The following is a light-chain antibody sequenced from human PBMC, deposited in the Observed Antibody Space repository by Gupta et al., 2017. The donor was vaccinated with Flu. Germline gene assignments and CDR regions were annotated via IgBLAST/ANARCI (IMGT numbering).Light chain of an antibody. CDR2: WND. CDR3: AAWDDTRSGWV. J-gene: IGLJ3*02. Sequence: QSALPPPASASGTPGQRVSISCSGSSSNIGNNFVYWYQQLHGPTPNLLIYWNDQRPSGVPERFSGSKYGTSAAVPISGVRAEEDADYYCAAWDDTRSGWVFGGGTKLTVL. CDR1: SSNIGNNF. V-gene: IGLV1-47*01.